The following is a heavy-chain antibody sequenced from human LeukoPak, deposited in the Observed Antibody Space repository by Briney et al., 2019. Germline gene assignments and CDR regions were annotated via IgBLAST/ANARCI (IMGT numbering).Heavy chain of an antibody. D-gene: IGHD2-15*01. Sequence: SETLSLTCTVSGGSVSSGSYYWSWIRQPPGKGLEWIGYIYYSGSTNYNPSLKSRVTISVDTSKNQFSLKLSSVTAADTAVYYCARVLVVVAATPGWLDPWGQGTLVTVSS. J-gene: IGHJ5*02. V-gene: IGHV4-61*01. CDR3: ARVLVVVAATPGWLDP. CDR1: GGSVSSGSYY. CDR2: IYYSGST.